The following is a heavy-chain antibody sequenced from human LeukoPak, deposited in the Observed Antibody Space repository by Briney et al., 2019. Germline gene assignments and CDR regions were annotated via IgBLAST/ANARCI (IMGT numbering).Heavy chain of an antibody. CDR1: GFTFSSYA. V-gene: IGHV3-23*01. CDR2: ISGSGSST. CDR3: ANPRNIVVVPAAIPFDWFDP. Sequence: GESLRLSCAASGFTFSSYAMSWVRQAPGKGLEWVSAISGSGSSTYYADSVKGRFTISRDNSKNTLYLQMNSLRAEDTAVYYCANPRNIVVVPAAIPFDWFDPWGQGTLVTVSS. D-gene: IGHD2-2*02. J-gene: IGHJ5*02.